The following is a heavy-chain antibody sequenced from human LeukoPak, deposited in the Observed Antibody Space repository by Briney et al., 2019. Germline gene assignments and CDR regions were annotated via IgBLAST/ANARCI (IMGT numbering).Heavy chain of an antibody. CDR1: GFTFSSYE. CDR3: AREGVGATTFYYYYYMDV. Sequence: GGSLRLSCAASGFTFSSYEMNWVRQAPGKGLEWVSYISSSGSTIYYADSVKGRFTISRDNAKNSLYLQMNSLRAEDTAVYYCAREGVGATTFYYYYYMDVWGKGTTVTVSS. V-gene: IGHV3-48*03. J-gene: IGHJ6*03. D-gene: IGHD1-26*01. CDR2: ISSSGSTI.